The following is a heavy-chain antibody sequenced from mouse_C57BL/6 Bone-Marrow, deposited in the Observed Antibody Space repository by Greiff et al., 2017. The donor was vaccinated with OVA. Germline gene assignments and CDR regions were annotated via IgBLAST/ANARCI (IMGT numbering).Heavy chain of an antibody. Sequence: VKLQQPGAELVKPGASVKLSCKASGYTFTSYWMQWVKQRPGQGLEWIGEIDPSDSYTNYNQKFKGKATLTVDTSSSTAYMQLSSLTSEDSAVYYCAGDPGAYWGQGTLVTVSA. CDR1: GYTFTSYW. J-gene: IGHJ3*01. CDR2: IDPSDSYT. V-gene: IGHV1-50*01. CDR3: AGDPGAY.